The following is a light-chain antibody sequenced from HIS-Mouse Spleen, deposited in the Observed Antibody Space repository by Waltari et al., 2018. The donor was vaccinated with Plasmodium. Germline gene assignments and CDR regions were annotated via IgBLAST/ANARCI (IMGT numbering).Light chain of an antibody. J-gene: IGKJ3*01. V-gene: IGKV3-15*01. Sequence: EIVMTQSPATLSVSPGDRATLSCRASHSVSSNLAWYQQKPGQAPRLLIYGASTRATGIPARFSGSGSGTEFTLTISSLQYEDFAVYYCQQYNNWSFTFGPGTKVDIK. CDR2: GAS. CDR3: QQYNNWSFT. CDR1: HSVSSN.